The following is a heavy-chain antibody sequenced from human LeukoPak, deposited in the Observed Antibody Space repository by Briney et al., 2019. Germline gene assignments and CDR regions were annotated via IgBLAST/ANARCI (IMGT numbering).Heavy chain of an antibody. V-gene: IGHV3-21*01. CDR2: ISSSSSYI. J-gene: IGHJ5*02. Sequence: GGSLRLSCAASGFTFSSYSMNWVRQAPGKGLEWVSSISSSSSYIYYADSVKGRFTISRDNAKHSLYLQMNSLRAEDTAVYYCARDRVPVGTRAGGVFWFDPWGQGTLVTVSS. D-gene: IGHD3-16*01. CDR1: GFTFSSYS. CDR3: ARDRVPVGTRAGGVFWFDP.